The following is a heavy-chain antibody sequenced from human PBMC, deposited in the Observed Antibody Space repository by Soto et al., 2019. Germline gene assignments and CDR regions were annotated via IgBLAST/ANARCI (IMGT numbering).Heavy chain of an antibody. CDR2: ISGSGGST. Sequence: GGCLRLSCAASGFTFSSYAMSWVRQAPGKGLEWVSAISGSGGSTYYADSVKGRFTISRDNSKNTLYLQMNSLRAEDTAVYYCAKDQLNDIVLMVYAPDAFDIWGQGTMVTVSS. CDR3: AKDQLNDIVLMVYAPDAFDI. V-gene: IGHV3-23*01. J-gene: IGHJ3*02. CDR1: GFTFSSYA. D-gene: IGHD2-8*01.